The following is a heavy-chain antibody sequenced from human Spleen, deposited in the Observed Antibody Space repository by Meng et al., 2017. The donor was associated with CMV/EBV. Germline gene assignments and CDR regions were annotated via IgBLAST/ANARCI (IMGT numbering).Heavy chain of an antibody. J-gene: IGHJ4*02. CDR2: IYTSGST. Sequence: VKLQESCTGLVKLSDTLSLTCTVSGGYISSYYWSWTRQPAGKGLDWIGRIYTSGSTNYNPSLKSRVTMSVDTSKNQFSLKLSSVTDADTAVYYCARVGDQGGGNVDYWGQGTLVTVSS. CDR3: ARVGDQGGGNVDY. D-gene: IGHD4-23*01. CDR1: GGYISSYY. V-gene: IGHV4-4*07.